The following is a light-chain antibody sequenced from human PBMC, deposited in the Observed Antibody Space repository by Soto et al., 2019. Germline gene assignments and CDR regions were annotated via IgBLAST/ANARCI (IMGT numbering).Light chain of an antibody. CDR1: NIGGTS. CDR2: YEV. Sequence: SYELTQPPSVSVAPGTTANITCGGNNIGGTSVHWYQQKSGQAPVLVIYYEVDRPSGIPERFSGSNYRNTATLAISMVEAGDEADYYCHVCDLDSDHLVFGGGTKLTVL. J-gene: IGLJ2*01. CDR3: HVCDLDSDHLV. V-gene: IGLV3-21*04.